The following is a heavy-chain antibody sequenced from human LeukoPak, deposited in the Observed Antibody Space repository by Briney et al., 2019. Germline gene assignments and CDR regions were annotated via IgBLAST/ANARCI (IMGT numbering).Heavy chain of an antibody. CDR2: FVPEDGET. CDR3: ATAEVLRYFDWLTHFDY. Sequence: ASVKVSCKVSGYTLTELSMHWVRQAPGKGLEWMGGFVPEDGETIYAQKFQGRVTMTEDTSTDTAYMELSSLRSEDTAVYYCATAEVLRYFDWLTHFDYWGQGTLVTVSS. V-gene: IGHV1-24*01. J-gene: IGHJ4*02. D-gene: IGHD3-9*01. CDR1: GYTLTELS.